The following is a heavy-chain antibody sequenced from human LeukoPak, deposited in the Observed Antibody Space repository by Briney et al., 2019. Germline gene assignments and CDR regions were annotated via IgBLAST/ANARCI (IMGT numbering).Heavy chain of an antibody. J-gene: IGHJ4*02. CDR1: GYTFTIYY. D-gene: IGHD5-12*01. Sequence: VASVNVSCKASGYTFTIYYMHWVRQAPGQGLEWMGIINPSSGSTSYAQRFQGRVTMTRDTSTSTVYMELSSLRSEDTAVYYCARECVGWLRPDPFFDYWGQGTLVTVSS. CDR3: ARECVGWLRPDPFFDY. V-gene: IGHV1-46*01. CDR2: INPSSGST.